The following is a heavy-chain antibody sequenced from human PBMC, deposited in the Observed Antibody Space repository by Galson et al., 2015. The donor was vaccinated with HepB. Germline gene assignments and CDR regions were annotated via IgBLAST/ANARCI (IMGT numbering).Heavy chain of an antibody. D-gene: IGHD4-17*01. Sequence: FLRLSCAASGFTFSSYSMNWVRQAPGKGLEWVSSISSSSSYIYYADSVKGRFTISRDNAKNSLYLQMNSLRAEDTAVYYCARFSDGDYPYYFDYWGQGTLVTVSS. CDR1: GFTFSSYS. V-gene: IGHV3-21*01. J-gene: IGHJ4*02. CDR3: ARFSDGDYPYYFDY. CDR2: ISSSSSYI.